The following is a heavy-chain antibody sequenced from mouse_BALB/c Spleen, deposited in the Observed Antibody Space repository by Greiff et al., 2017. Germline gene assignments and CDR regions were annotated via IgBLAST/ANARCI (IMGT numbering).Heavy chain of an antibody. Sequence: VQLQQSGAELMKPGASVKISCKATGYTFSSYWIEWVKQRPGHGLEWIGEILPGSGSTNYNEKFKGKATFTADTSSNTAYMQLSSLTSEDSAVYYCARWGFTTGGIMDYWGQGTSGTVSA. CDR3: ARWGFTTGGIMDY. CDR2: ILPGSGST. J-gene: IGHJ4*01. D-gene: IGHD2-12*01. CDR1: GYTFSSYW. V-gene: IGHV1-9*01.